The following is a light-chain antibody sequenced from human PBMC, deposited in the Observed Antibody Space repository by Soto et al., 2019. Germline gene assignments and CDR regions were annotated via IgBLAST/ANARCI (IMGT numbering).Light chain of an antibody. V-gene: IGKV1-5*01. Sequence: IQMTQSPSTLSASLGDRVTITCRASQTISSWLAWYQQKPGKAPTLLIYDASTLERGVPSRFRGTGSGTEFTLSIDSLQPDDFEPYYCQQYHTSSTTFGQGTRLEIK. CDR1: QTISSW. J-gene: IGKJ5*01. CDR3: QQYHTSSTT. CDR2: DAS.